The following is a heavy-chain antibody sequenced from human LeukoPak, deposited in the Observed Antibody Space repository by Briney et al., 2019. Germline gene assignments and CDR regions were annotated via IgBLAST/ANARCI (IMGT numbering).Heavy chain of an antibody. Sequence: SETLSLTCSVSGYTISSGYFWVWIRQPPGKGLEWIASIYHTGSISYYPSLKSRVTIAIDTSNNQFSLKLSSVTAADTAVYYCARVESTRAIDYWGQGTLVTVSS. D-gene: IGHD2-2*01. CDR1: GYTISSGYF. CDR2: IYHTGSI. V-gene: IGHV4-38-2*02. CDR3: ARVESTRAIDY. J-gene: IGHJ4*02.